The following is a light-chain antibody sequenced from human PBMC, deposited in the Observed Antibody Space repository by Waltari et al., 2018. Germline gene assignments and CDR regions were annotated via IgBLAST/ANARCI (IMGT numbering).Light chain of an antibody. CDR1: SSDVGAYNY. J-gene: IGLJ3*02. CDR2: EVT. V-gene: IGLV2-8*01. Sequence: SALTQPPSASGSPGQSVSISCTGTSSDVGAYNYVSWYQQHPGKAPRLMIYEVTKRPSGVPYRFSGSKSGNTASLTVSGLQTEDEADYYCCSDTDRSTMVFGAGTKLTVL. CDR3: CSDTDRSTMV.